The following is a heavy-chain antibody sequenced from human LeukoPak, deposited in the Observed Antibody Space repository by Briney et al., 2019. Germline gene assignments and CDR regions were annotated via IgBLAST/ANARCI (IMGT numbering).Heavy chain of an antibody. J-gene: IGHJ3*02. CDR1: GFTFSSYA. V-gene: IGHV3-23*01. D-gene: IGHD2-21*01. CDR3: AHSRGEYGVWLSAFDI. Sequence: PGGSLRLSCAASGFTFSSYAMSWVRQAPGKGLEWVSAISGSGGSTYYADSVKGRFTISRDNSKNTLYLQMNSLRAEDTAVYYCAHSRGEYGVWLSAFDIWGQGTMVTVSS. CDR2: ISGSGGST.